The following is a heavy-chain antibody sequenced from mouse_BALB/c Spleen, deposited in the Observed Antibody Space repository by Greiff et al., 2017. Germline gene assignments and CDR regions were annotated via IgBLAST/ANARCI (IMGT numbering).Heavy chain of an antibody. V-gene: IGHV1-4*01. Sequence: QVQLQQSGAELARPGASVKMSCKASGYTFTSYTMHWVKQRPGQGLEWIGYINPSSGYTNYNQKFKDKATLTADKSSSTAYMQLSSLTSEDSAVYYCARENYGSSSYAMDYWGQGTSVTVSS. D-gene: IGHD1-1*01. CDR3: ARENYGSSSYAMDY. CDR1: GYTFTSYT. CDR2: INPSSGYT. J-gene: IGHJ4*01.